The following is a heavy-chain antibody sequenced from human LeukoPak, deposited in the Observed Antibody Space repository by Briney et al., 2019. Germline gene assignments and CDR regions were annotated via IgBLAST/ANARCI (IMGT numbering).Heavy chain of an antibody. Sequence: PGGSLRLSCAASGFTFDDYAMHWVRQAPGKGLEWVSGISWNSGSIGYADSVKGRFTISRDNAKNSLYLQMNSLRAEDTAVYYCARAPNLIYRSSGYYFYFQHWGQGTLVTVSS. J-gene: IGHJ1*01. D-gene: IGHD3-22*01. CDR1: GFTFDDYA. V-gene: IGHV3-9*01. CDR3: ARAPNLIYRSSGYYFYFQH. CDR2: ISWNSGSI.